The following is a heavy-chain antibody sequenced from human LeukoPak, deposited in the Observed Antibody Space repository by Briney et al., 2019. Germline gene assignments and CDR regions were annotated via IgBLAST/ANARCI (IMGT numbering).Heavy chain of an antibody. CDR3: ARSRIAVAGGDAFDI. J-gene: IGHJ3*02. CDR2: ISSSGSTI. Sequence: GGSLRLSCAASGFTFSSYEMNWVRQAPGKGLEWVSYISSSGSTIYYADSVKGRFTISRDNAKNSLYLQMNSLRAEDTAVYYCARSRIAVAGGDAFDIWGQGTMVTVSS. CDR1: GFTFSSYE. V-gene: IGHV3-48*03. D-gene: IGHD6-19*01.